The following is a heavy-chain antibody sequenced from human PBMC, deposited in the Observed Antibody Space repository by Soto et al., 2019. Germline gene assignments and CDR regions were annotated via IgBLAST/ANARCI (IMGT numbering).Heavy chain of an antibody. Sequence: SETLSLTCTVSGGSISSYYWSWIRQPPGKGLEWIGYIYYSGSTNYNPSLKSRVTISVDTSKNQFSLKLSSVTAADTAVYYCARDLTTIKGSGWTHYFDYWGQGTMVTVTS. CDR3: ARDLTTIKGSGWTHYFDY. J-gene: IGHJ4*02. V-gene: IGHV4-59*01. D-gene: IGHD6-19*01. CDR1: GGSISSYY. CDR2: IYYSGST.